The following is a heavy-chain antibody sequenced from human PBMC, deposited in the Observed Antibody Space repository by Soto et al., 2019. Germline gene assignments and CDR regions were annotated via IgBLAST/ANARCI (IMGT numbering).Heavy chain of an antibody. CDR3: ARDKNIYDSSGYFPLDAFDI. D-gene: IGHD3-22*01. CDR2: IYYSGST. Sequence: SETLSLTCTVSGGSISSYYWSWIRQPPRKGLEWIGYIYYSGSTNYNPSLKSRVTISVDTSKNQFSLKLSSVTAADTAVYYCARDKNIYDSSGYFPLDAFDIWGQGTMVTVSS. CDR1: GGSISSYY. V-gene: IGHV4-59*01. J-gene: IGHJ3*02.